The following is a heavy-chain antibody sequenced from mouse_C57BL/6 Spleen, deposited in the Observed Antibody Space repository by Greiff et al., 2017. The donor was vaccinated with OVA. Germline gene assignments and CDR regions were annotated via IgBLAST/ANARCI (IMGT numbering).Heavy chain of an antibody. V-gene: IGHV1-76*01. CDR1: GYTFPASK. D-gene: IGHD2-4*01. CDR2: SYPGSGNT. CDR3: ARGDYEGFDY. Sequence: VQLQQSGAELVRPGASVSLSSKPPGYTFPASKLTWGKQRPGQGLEWSARSYPGSGNTYYNEKVKGKATLTAEKSSSTAYMQLSSLTSEDSAVYFCARGDYEGFDYWGQGTTLTVSS. J-gene: IGHJ2*01.